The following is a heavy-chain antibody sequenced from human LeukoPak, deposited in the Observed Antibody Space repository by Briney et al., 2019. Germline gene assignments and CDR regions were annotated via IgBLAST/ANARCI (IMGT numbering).Heavy chain of an antibody. CDR2: ICGSGGST. Sequence: PGGSLRLSCAASRFTFSSYAMSWVRQAPGKGLECVSAICGSGGSTYYADSVKGRFTISRDNSKNTLYLQMNSLRAEDTAVYYCAKDRLVVVAATVSDWGQGTLVTVSS. CDR1: RFTFSSYA. V-gene: IGHV3-23*01. J-gene: IGHJ4*02. CDR3: AKDRLVVVAATVSD. D-gene: IGHD2-15*01.